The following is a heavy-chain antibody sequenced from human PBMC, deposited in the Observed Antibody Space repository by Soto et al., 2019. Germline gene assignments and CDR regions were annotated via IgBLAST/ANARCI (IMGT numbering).Heavy chain of an antibody. V-gene: IGHV1-18*01. CDR2: ISPYNCNT. CDR3: ARDLPPVDY. Sequence: QIQLVQSAAEVKKPGASVKVSCKASGYTFSSYHITWVRPAPGQGLEWMGWISPYNCNTNYAQNLQGSVTRTTGPSTSTAYMELRRLSSDDTAEYYCARDLPPVDYWGQGTLVTVSS. J-gene: IGHJ4*02. CDR1: GYTFSSYH.